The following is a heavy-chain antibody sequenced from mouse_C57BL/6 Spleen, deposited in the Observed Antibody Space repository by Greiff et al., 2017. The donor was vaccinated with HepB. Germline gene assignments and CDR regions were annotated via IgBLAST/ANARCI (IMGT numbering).Heavy chain of an antibody. Sequence: EVQWVESVAELVRPGASVKLSCTASGFNIKNTYMHWVKQRPEQGLEWIGRIDPANGNTKYAPKFQGKATITADTSSNTAYLQLSSLTSEDTAIYYCARSYYDYDEDFAYWGQGTLVTVSA. CDR1: GFNIKNTY. D-gene: IGHD2-4*01. CDR2: IDPANGNT. CDR3: ARSYYDYDEDFAY. V-gene: IGHV14-3*01. J-gene: IGHJ3*01.